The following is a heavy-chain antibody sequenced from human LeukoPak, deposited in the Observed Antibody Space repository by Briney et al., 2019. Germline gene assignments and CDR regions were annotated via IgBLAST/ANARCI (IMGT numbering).Heavy chain of an antibody. V-gene: IGHV1-3*01. Sequence: ASVKVSCKASGYTFTSYAMYWVRQAPGQRLEWMGWINAGNGNTKYSQKFHGRVTITRDTSASTAYMELSSLRSEDTAVYYCASGGDIVATEMNYWGQGTLVTVSS. CDR2: INAGNGNT. D-gene: IGHD5-12*01. J-gene: IGHJ4*02. CDR1: GYTFTSYA. CDR3: ASGGDIVATEMNY.